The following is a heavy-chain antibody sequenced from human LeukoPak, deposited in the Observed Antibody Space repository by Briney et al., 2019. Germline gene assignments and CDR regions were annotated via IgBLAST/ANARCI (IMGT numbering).Heavy chain of an antibody. V-gene: IGHV3-48*03. Sequence: GGSLRLSCAASGFTFSGYGKNWVRQAPGKGLEWVSYISSSGSTIYYADSMKGRFTISRDNAKNSLYLQMNSLRAEDTAVYYCARDIYVDDVRYDAFDIWGQGTMVTVSS. CDR3: ARDIYVDDVRYDAFDI. CDR1: GFTFSGYG. D-gene: IGHD4-17*01. CDR2: ISSSGSTI. J-gene: IGHJ3*02.